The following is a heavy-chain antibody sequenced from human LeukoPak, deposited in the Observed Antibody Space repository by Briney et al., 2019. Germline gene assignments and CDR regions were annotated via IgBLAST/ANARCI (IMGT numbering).Heavy chain of an antibody. CDR1: GFTFSSYG. V-gene: IGHV3-33*01. J-gene: IGHJ5*02. CDR2: IWYDGSNK. CDR3: ARATSYGDYGNWFDL. Sequence: GRSLRLSCAASGFTFSSYGMHWVRQAPGKGLEWVAVIWYDGSNKYYADSVKGRFTISRDNSKNTLYLQMNSLRAEDTAVYYCARATSYGDYGNWFDLWGQGTLVTVSS. D-gene: IGHD4-17*01.